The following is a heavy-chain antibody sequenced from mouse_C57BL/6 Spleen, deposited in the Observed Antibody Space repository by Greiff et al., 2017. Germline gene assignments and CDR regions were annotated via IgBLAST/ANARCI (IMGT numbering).Heavy chain of an antibody. CDR3: ASPGEYYSMDY. D-gene: IGHD1-1*01. Sequence: QVQLQQSGAELVKPGASVKISCKASGYAFSSYWMNWVKQRPGKGLEWIGQIYPGDGDTNYNGKFKGKATLTADKSSSTAYMQLSSLTSEDSAVYFCASPGEYYSMDYWGQGTSVTVSS. CDR2: IYPGDGDT. V-gene: IGHV1-80*01. J-gene: IGHJ4*01. CDR1: GYAFSSYW.